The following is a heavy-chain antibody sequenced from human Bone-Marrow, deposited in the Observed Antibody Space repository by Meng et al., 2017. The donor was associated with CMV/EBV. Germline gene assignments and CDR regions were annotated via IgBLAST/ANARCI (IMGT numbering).Heavy chain of an antibody. D-gene: IGHD3-3*02. V-gene: IGHV3-30*02. CDR3: AKDRWPIRH. CDR1: GFTFRSYG. J-gene: IGHJ4*02. Sequence: GESLKISCAASGFTFRSYGMHWVRQAPGKGLEWVAFILYDESNKYYGDSVKGRFTIFRDNAYNTLFLQMDSLRAEDTAVYYCAKDRWPIRHWGQGTPVTVSS. CDR2: ILYDESNK.